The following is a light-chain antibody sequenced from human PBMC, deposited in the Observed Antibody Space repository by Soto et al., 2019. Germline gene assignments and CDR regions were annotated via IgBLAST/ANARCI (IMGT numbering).Light chain of an antibody. Sequence: SSELAQAPSVSVAPGQTARLTCGGNNIASKSVHWYQQKPGQAPVLVVYHDDDRPSGIPARFSGSNSGNTATLTIRRVEAGDEADYYCQVWDGSSDHVVFGGGTKVTVL. CDR1: NIASKS. V-gene: IGLV3-21*02. CDR2: HDD. J-gene: IGLJ3*02. CDR3: QVWDGSSDHVV.